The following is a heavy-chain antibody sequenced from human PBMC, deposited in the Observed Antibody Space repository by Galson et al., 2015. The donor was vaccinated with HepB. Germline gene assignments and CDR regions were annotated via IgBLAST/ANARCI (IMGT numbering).Heavy chain of an antibody. CDR3: AKDRPPSFYCSSTICRDAFDI. CDR2: ISYDGSNK. J-gene: IGHJ3*02. V-gene: IGHV3-30*18. CDR1: RFTFSSFG. Sequence: SLRLSCAASRFTFSSFGMHWVRQAPGKGLEWVAVISYDGSNKFYADSVKGRFTISRDNSKNMLYLQMNSLRAEDTAVYYCAKDRPPSFYCSSTICRDAFDIWGQGTMVTVSS. D-gene: IGHD2-2*01.